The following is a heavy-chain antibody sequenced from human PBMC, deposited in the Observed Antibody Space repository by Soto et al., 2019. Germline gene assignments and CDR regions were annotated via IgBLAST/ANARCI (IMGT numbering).Heavy chain of an antibody. J-gene: IGHJ4*02. CDR2: MNPYTGKA. Sequence: ASVHVSCKPSGYTFTTYYIKWVRQAPGQGLEWMGWMNPYTGKAAYAQKFQDRVTRTRDNSISTAYMELSSLRSEDTAVYYCARRKERSGPNYFDYWGLGNLVTVS. CDR1: GYTFTTYY. CDR3: ARRKERSGPNYFDY. D-gene: IGHD6-25*01. V-gene: IGHV1-8*01.